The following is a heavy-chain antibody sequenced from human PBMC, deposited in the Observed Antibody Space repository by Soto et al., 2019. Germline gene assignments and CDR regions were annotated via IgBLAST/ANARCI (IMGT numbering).Heavy chain of an antibody. CDR1: GYTFSDYV. J-gene: IGHJ4*02. V-gene: IGHV1-18*01. CDR3: AREWCSATSCYGVDY. CDR2: FNGNNGHT. Sequence: GASVKGSCQASGYTFSDYVISRGRQAPGQGLEWMGCFNGNNGHTYCAQKFQGRVTMTTDTSTNTAYMELRSLTSDDTAVYYCAREWCSATSCYGVDYWGQGTLVTVSS. D-gene: IGHD2-2*01.